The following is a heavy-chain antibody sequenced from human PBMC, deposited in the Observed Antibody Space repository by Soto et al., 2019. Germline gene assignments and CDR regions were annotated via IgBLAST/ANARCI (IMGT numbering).Heavy chain of an antibody. V-gene: IGHV1-46*01. J-gene: IGHJ4*02. CDR3: ARWGRDTAMGIPFDY. Sequence: ASVKVSCKASGYTFTSYYMHWVRQAPGQGLEWMGIINPSGGSTSYAQKFQGRVTMTRDTSTSTVYMELSSLRSEDTAVYYCARWGRDTAMGIPFDYWGQGTLVTVPS. CDR1: GYTFTSYY. CDR2: INPSGGST. D-gene: IGHD5-18*01.